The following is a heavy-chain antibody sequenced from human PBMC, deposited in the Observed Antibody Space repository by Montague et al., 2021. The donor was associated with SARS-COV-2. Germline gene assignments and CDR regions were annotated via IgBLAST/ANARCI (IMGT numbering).Heavy chain of an antibody. CDR2: ISYDGTKT. Sequence: SLSLSYSTSGFPFNTYALHWVRQTPGKGLEWVAVISYDGTKTYYAASVKGRFTISRDTSKNTVYLQMNSLRVEDTALYYCARERALRYYYGSWIEFWGQGTLVTVSS. J-gene: IGHJ4*02. D-gene: IGHD3-10*01. CDR3: ARERALRYYYGSWIEF. CDR1: GFPFNTYA. V-gene: IGHV3-30*04.